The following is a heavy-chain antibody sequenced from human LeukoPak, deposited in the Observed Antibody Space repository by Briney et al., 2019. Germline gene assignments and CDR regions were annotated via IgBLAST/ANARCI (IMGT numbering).Heavy chain of an antibody. CDR3: ARDNSMITFGGANNWFDP. CDR1: GGTFSSYA. D-gene: IGHD3-16*01. Sequence: SVKVSCKASGGTFSSYAISWVRQAPGQGLEWMGGIIPIFGTANYAQKFQGRVTITADESTSTAYMELSSLRSEDTAVYYCARDNSMITFGGANNWFDPWGQGTPVTVSS. CDR2: IIPIFGTA. J-gene: IGHJ5*02. V-gene: IGHV1-69*13.